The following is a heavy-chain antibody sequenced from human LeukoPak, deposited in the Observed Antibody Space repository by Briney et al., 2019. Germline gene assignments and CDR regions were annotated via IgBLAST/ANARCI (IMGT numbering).Heavy chain of an antibody. D-gene: IGHD2-21*02. CDR1: GYTFTGYY. CDR3: ARGYCGGDCFPDY. J-gene: IGHJ4*02. V-gene: IGHV1-2*06. CDR2: INPNSGDT. Sequence: ASVKVSCKASGYTFTGYYVHWVRQAPGQGLEWMGRINPNSGDTNYAQKFQGRVTMTRDTSISTAYMELSRLRSDDTAVYYCARGYCGGDCFPDYWGQGTLVTVSS.